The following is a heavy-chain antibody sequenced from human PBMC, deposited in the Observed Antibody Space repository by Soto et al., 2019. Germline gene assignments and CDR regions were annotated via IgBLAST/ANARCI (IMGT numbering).Heavy chain of an antibody. D-gene: IGHD3-22*01. Sequence: SETLSLTCTVSGGSISSGGYYWSWIRQHPGKGLEWIGYIYYSGSTYYNPSLKSRVTISVDTSKNQFSLKLSSVTAADTAVYYCAREGSYYYDSSGYYYFDYWGQGTLVTVSS. CDR3: AREGSYYYDSSGYYYFDY. CDR2: IYYSGST. V-gene: IGHV4-31*03. CDR1: GGSISSGGYY. J-gene: IGHJ4*02.